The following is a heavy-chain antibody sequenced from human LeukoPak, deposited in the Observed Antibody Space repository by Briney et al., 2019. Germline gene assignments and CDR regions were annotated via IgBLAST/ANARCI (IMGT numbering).Heavy chain of an antibody. V-gene: IGHV3-30-3*01. CDR2: ISYDGSNK. D-gene: IGHD5-18*01. CDR3: ARAGIQLWTNYFDY. J-gene: IGHJ4*02. CDR1: GFTFSSYA. Sequence: GGSLRLSCAASGFTFSSYAMHWVRQALGKGLEWVAVISYDGSNKYYADSVKGRFTISRDNSKNTLYLQVNSLRAEDTAVYYCARAGIQLWTNYFDYWGQGTLVTVSS.